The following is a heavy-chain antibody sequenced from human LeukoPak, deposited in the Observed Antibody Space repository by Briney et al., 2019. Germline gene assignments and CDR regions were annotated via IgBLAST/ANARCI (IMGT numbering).Heavy chain of an antibody. CDR1: DYSISSGYY. Sequence: PSETLSLTCAVSDYSISSGYYWGWIQQPPGRGLEWIGGIYHSGATYYNPSLVSRFTISVDMSKNQFFLKVRSVTAADTAVYYCARVNWNFKTLDNWGQGTLVTVSS. V-gene: IGHV4-38-2*01. D-gene: IGHD1-7*01. CDR2: IYHSGAT. CDR3: ARVNWNFKTLDN. J-gene: IGHJ4*02.